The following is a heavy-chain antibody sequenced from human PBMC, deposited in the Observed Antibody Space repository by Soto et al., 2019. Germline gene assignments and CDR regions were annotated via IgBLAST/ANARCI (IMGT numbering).Heavy chain of an antibody. CDR3: ARVEAVRGVANYYYGMDV. CDR2: IYYSGST. CDR1: GGSVSSGGYY. J-gene: IGHJ6*02. Sequence: SETLSLTCTVSGGSVSSGGYYWSWIRQHPGKGLEWIGYIYYSGSTYYNPSLKSRVTISVDTSKNQFSLKLSSVTAADTAVYYCARVEAVRGVANYYYGMDVWGQGTTVTVSS. D-gene: IGHD3-10*01. V-gene: IGHV4-31*03.